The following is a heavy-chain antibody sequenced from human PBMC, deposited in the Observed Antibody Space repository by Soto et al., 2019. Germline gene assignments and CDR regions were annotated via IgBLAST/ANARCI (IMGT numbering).Heavy chain of an antibody. D-gene: IGHD3-10*01. CDR3: AGITWFRGMDV. CDR2: TYYKSKWNN. CDR1: GDSVSSNSAG. Sequence: SQTLSLTCVISGDSVSSNSAGWNWIRQSPSRGLEWLGRTYYKSKWNNDYALSVKSRITINPDTSKNQFSLHLYSVTSEDTAVYYCAGITWFRGMDVWGQGTTVTVSS. J-gene: IGHJ6*02. V-gene: IGHV6-1*01.